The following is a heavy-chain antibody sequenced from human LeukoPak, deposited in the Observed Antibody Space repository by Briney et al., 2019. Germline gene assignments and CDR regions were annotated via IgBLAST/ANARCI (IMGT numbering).Heavy chain of an antibody. CDR2: IIPIFGTA. Sequence: SVKVSCKASGGTFSSYAISWVRQAPGQGLEWMGGIIPIFGTANYAQKFQGRVTITADKSTSTAYMELSSLRSEDTAVYYCARADLWFGELSSRFDPWGQGTLVTVSS. J-gene: IGHJ5*02. V-gene: IGHV1-69*06. CDR3: ARADLWFGELSSRFDP. D-gene: IGHD3-10*01. CDR1: GGTFSSYA.